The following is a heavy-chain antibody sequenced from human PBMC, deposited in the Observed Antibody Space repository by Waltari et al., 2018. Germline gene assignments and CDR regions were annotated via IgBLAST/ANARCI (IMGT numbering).Heavy chain of an antibody. CDR2: IHHSGTT. Sequence: QVQLHQWGAGLLKPSETLSLTCGVSGGSFNDYYWTWIRQPPGKGLEWIGDIHHSGTTDYNPSLNSRLTMSVDTSKKQISLKMSSVTAADTAVYYCARGDLHYGSSGFFYWGQGALVTVSS. CDR3: ARGDLHYGSSGFFY. D-gene: IGHD3-22*01. V-gene: IGHV4-34*01. J-gene: IGHJ4*02. CDR1: GGSFNDYY.